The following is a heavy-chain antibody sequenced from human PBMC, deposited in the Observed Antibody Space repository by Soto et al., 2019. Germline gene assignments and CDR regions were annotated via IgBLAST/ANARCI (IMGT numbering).Heavy chain of an antibody. CDR1: GFTFSSYW. CDR3: ARDHSSSGGDYGVIDAFDI. J-gene: IGHJ3*02. V-gene: IGHV3-74*01. D-gene: IGHD2-21*02. CDR2: INSDGSST. Sequence: GRSLRLSCAASGFTFSSYWMHWVRQAPGKGLVWVSRINSDGSSTSYADSVKGRFTISRDNAKNTLYLQMNSLRAEDTAVYYCARDHSSSGGDYGVIDAFDIWGQGTMVTVSS.